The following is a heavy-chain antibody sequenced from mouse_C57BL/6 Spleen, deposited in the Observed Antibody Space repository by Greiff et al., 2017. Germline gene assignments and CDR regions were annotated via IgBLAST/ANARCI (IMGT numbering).Heavy chain of an antibody. CDR3: ARGYGNYWYFDV. Sequence: DVQLQESGPGMVKPSQSLSLTCTVTGYSITSGYDWHWIRHFPGNKLEWMGYISYSGSTNYNPSLKSRISITHDTSKNHFFLKLNSVTTEDTATYYCARGYGNYWYFDVWGTGTTVTVSS. CDR1: GYSITSGYD. CDR2: ISYSGST. V-gene: IGHV3-1*01. J-gene: IGHJ1*03. D-gene: IGHD2-1*01.